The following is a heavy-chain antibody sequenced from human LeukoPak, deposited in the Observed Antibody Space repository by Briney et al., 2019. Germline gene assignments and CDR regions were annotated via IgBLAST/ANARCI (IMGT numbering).Heavy chain of an antibody. D-gene: IGHD4-17*01. CDR3: ARTDYGEGDY. V-gene: IGHV1-69*01. CDR2: IIPIFGTA. Sequence: SVKVSCKASGGTFSSYAISWVRQAPGQGPGWMGGIIPIFGTANYAQKFQGRVTITADESTSTAYMELSSLRSEDTAVYYCARTDYGEGDYWGQGTLVTVSS. J-gene: IGHJ4*02. CDR1: GGTFSSYA.